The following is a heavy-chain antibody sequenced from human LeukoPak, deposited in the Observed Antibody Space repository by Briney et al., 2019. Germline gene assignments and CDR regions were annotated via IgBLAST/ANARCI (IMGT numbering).Heavy chain of an antibody. Sequence: ASVKVSCKASGYTFTSYAMPWVRQAPGQRLEWMGWINAGNGNTKYSQKFQGRVTITRDTPASTAYMELSSLRSEDTAVYYCARGVVVVPAAPDYWGQGTLVTVSS. V-gene: IGHV1-3*01. CDR2: INAGNGNT. CDR3: ARGVVVVPAAPDY. D-gene: IGHD2-2*01. CDR1: GYTFTSYA. J-gene: IGHJ4*02.